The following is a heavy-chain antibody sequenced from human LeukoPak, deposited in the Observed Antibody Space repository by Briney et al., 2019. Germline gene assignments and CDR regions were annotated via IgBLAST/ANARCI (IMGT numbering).Heavy chain of an antibody. V-gene: IGHV6-1*01. CDR1: GDSVSINSAA. J-gene: IGHJ3*02. CDR3: ARGRGGSREPKDAFDI. D-gene: IGHD1-26*01. Sequence: SQTLSLTFAISGDSVSINSAAWNWIRQSPSRGLEWLGRTYYRSKWYNDYAVSVKSRITINPDTSKNQFSLQLNSVTPEDTAVYYCARGRGGSREPKDAFDIWGQGTMVTVSS. CDR2: TYYRSKWYN.